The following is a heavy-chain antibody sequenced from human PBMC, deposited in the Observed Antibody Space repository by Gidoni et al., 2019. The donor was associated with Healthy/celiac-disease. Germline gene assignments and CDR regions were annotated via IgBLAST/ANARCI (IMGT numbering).Heavy chain of an antibody. J-gene: IGHJ4*02. D-gene: IGHD3-10*01. Sequence: QVQLVQSGAEVKKPGASVQVSCKASGYTFTSYAMHWVRQAPGQRREWMGWINAGNGNPKYSQKFQGRVTITRDTSASTAYMELSSLRSEDTAVYYCASWFTLYGSVSPFDYWGQGTLVTVSS. V-gene: IGHV1-3*01. CDR3: ASWFTLYGSVSPFDY. CDR1: GYTFTSYA. CDR2: INAGNGNP.